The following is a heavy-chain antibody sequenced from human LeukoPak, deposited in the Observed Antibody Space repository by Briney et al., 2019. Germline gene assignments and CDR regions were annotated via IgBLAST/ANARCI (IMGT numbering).Heavy chain of an antibody. Sequence: ASVKVSCKGSGYTFTTYDINWVRQATGQGLEWMGWMNPNSGNSGYAQKFQGRITLTRDTSICTAYMDLSSLRSEDTAVYYCARRLRNDAFDIWGQGTMVTVSS. CDR2: MNPNSGNS. J-gene: IGHJ3*02. CDR3: ARRLRNDAFDI. D-gene: IGHD4-17*01. V-gene: IGHV1-8*01. CDR1: GYTFTTYD.